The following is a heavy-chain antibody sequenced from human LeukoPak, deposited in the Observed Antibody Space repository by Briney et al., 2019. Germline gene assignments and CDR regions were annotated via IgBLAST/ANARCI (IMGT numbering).Heavy chain of an antibody. Sequence: PGGSLRLSCAASGFTFSSYEMNWVRQAPGKGLEWVSYISSSGSTIYYADSVKGRFTISRDNAKNSLYLQTNSLRAEDTAVYYCAITKAYDYVWGSYRPFDYWGQGTLVTVSS. V-gene: IGHV3-48*03. CDR3: AITKAYDYVWGSYRPFDY. J-gene: IGHJ4*02. CDR2: ISSSGSTI. CDR1: GFTFSSYE. D-gene: IGHD3-16*02.